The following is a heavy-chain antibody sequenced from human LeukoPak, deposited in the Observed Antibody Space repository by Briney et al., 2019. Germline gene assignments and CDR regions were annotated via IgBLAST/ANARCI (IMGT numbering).Heavy chain of an antibody. D-gene: IGHD6-19*01. Sequence: GGSLRLSSAASGFTFTSYEMNWVRQALGKGLEWVSYISSSSSTIYYADSVKGRFTISRDNATNSLYLQMNSLRAEDTAVYYCARDQVWQWLDDYWGQGTLVTVAS. V-gene: IGHV3-48*03. CDR3: ARDQVWQWLDDY. CDR2: ISSSSSTI. J-gene: IGHJ4*02. CDR1: GFTFTSYE.